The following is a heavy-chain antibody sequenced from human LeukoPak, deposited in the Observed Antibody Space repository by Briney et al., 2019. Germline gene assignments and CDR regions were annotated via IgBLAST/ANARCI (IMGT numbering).Heavy chain of an antibody. Sequence: HTGGSLRLSCAASGFTFSSYEMNWVRQAPGKGLEWVSYISSSGSTIYYADSVKGRFTISRDNAKNSLHLQMNSLRAEDTALYYCARVRPGQWLLRDAFDIWGQGTMVTVSS. CDR2: ISSSGSTI. J-gene: IGHJ3*02. V-gene: IGHV3-48*03. D-gene: IGHD6-19*01. CDR3: ARVRPGQWLLRDAFDI. CDR1: GFTFSSYE.